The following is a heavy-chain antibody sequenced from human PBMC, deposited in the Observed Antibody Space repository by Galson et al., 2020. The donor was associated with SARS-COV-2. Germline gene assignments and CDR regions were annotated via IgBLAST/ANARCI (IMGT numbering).Heavy chain of an antibody. D-gene: IGHD2-8*01. J-gene: IGHJ6*02. CDR2: TYYSGST. Sequence: ETSETLSLTCTVSGGSISSGGYYWSWVRQHPGKGLEWIGYTYYSGSTYYDPSLKRRVTISVDTSKNQFSLKLSSVTAADTAVYYCARGMTNYGMDVWGQGTTVTVSS. CDR1: GGSISSGGYY. V-gene: IGHV4-31*03. CDR3: ARGMTNYGMDV.